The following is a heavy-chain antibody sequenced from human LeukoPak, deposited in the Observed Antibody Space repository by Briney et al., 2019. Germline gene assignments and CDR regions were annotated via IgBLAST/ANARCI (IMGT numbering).Heavy chain of an antibody. CDR1: GFTFSDYY. CDR2: ISSGAGNI. Sequence: PGGSLRLSCAASGFTFSDYYMSWIRQAPGKGLEWVSYISSGAGNIYYADSAKGRFTISRDNAKNSLYLQMNSLRAEDTAVYYCARDPGYNILTGYYNDWGQGTLVTVSS. V-gene: IGHV3-11*01. D-gene: IGHD3-9*01. J-gene: IGHJ4*02. CDR3: ARDPGYNILTGYYND.